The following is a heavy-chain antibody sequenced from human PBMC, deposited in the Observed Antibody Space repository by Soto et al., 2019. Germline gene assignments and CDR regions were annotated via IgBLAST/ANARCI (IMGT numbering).Heavy chain of an antibody. CDR3: ARDELHYQTPLDY. J-gene: IGHJ4*02. D-gene: IGHD1-7*01. CDR1: GGSISSSSYY. V-gene: IGHV4-39*02. CDR2: IYYSGST. Sequence: SETLSLTCTVSGGSISSSSYYWGWIRQPPGKGLEWIGSIYYSGSTYYNPSLKSRISITADTSKNQFSLQVNSVTPEDTAIYYCARDELHYQTPLDYWGQGTLVTVSS.